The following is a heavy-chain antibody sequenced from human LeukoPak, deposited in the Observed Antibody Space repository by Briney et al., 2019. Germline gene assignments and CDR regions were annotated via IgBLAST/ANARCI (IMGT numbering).Heavy chain of an antibody. J-gene: IGHJ3*02. V-gene: IGHV3-9*01. CDR3: AKAQERYCDILTGRGAFDI. Sequence: GRSLRLSCAASGFTFDGYTMHWVRHAPGEGLEWVSGISSNGGSIGYADSVKGRFTVSRDNAKNSLYLQMNSLRAEDTALYYCAKAQERYCDILTGRGAFDIWGQGTMVTVSS. CDR2: ISSNGGSI. CDR1: GFTFDGYT. D-gene: IGHD3-9*01.